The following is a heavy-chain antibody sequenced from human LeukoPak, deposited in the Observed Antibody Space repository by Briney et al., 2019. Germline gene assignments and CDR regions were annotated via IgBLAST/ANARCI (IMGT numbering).Heavy chain of an antibody. J-gene: IGHJ4*02. CDR3: ARDKEQQLNLGDY. Sequence: ASVKVSSKPSGYTFTSYYMHWVRQAPGQGLEWMGIINPSGGSTSYAQKFQGRVTMPRDTSTSTVYMELSSLRSKDTAVYYCARDKEQQLNLGDYWGQETLGTVSS. CDR2: INPSGGST. V-gene: IGHV1-46*01. CDR1: GYTFTSYY. D-gene: IGHD6-13*01.